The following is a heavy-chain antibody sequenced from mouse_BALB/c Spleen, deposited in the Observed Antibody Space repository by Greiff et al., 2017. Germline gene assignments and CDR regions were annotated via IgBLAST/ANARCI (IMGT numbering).Heavy chain of an antibody. CDR2: IYPGDGDT. J-gene: IGHJ3*01. Sequence: VKLQQSGAELARPGASVKLSCKASGYTFTSYWMQWVKQRPGQGLEWIGAIYPGDGDTRYTQKFKGKATLTADKSSSTAYMQLSSLASEDSAVYYCARGESWFAYWGLGTLVTVSA. CDR1: GYTFTSYW. V-gene: IGHV1-87*01. CDR3: ARGESWFAY.